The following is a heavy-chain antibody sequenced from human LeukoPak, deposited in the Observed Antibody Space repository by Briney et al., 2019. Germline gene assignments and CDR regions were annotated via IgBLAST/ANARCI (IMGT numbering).Heavy chain of an antibody. D-gene: IGHD3-16*01. Sequence: SETLSLTCTVSGGSISSYYWSWIRQPPGKGREWIGCIYHSGSTNYNPSLKSRVTISADTSKNQFSLNLSSVTAADTAVYYCARHVGEAYFDYWGQGTLVTVSS. CDR3: ARHVGEAYFDY. CDR2: IYHSGST. J-gene: IGHJ4*02. V-gene: IGHV4-59*08. CDR1: GGSISSYY.